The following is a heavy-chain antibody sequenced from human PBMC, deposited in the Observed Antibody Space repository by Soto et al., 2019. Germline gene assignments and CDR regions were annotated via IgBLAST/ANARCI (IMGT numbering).Heavy chain of an antibody. CDR3: ARDRGCSSTSCYAGFDY. D-gene: IGHD2-2*01. CDR1: GFTFSSYG. Sequence: GGSLRLSCAASGFTFSSYGMHWVRQAPGKGLEWVAVIWYDGSNKYYADSVKGRFTISRDNSKNTLYLQMNSLRAEDTAVYYCARDRGCSSTSCYAGFDYWGQGTLVTVSS. V-gene: IGHV3-33*01. CDR2: IWYDGSNK. J-gene: IGHJ4*02.